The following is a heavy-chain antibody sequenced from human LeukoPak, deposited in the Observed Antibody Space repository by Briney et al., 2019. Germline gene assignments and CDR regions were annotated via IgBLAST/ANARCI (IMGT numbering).Heavy chain of an antibody. J-gene: IGHJ1*01. D-gene: IGHD6-13*01. CDR3: ARYREQHH. Sequence: KPSETLSLTCTVSGGSISSYYWSWIRQPPGKGLEWIGYIYYSGSTNYNPSLKSRVTISVDTSKNQFSLKLSAVTAADTAMYYCARYREQHHWGQGTLVTVSS. V-gene: IGHV4-59*12. CDR2: IYYSGST. CDR1: GGSISSYY.